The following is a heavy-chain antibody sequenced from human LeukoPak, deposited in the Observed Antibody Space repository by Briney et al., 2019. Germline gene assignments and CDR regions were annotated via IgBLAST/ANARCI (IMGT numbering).Heavy chain of an antibody. Sequence: GGTLRLSCAASGVTFSSYGMTWVRQAPGKGLEWVSAISGTGTNTFYADSVKGRFTMSRDNPKNMLYLQVNSLRAEDTALYYCAKGIRQLGNYYYYMDVWGKGTTVTVSS. CDR3: AKGIRQLGNYYYYMDV. CDR2: ISGTGTNT. CDR1: GVTFSSYG. D-gene: IGHD7-27*01. J-gene: IGHJ6*03. V-gene: IGHV3-23*01.